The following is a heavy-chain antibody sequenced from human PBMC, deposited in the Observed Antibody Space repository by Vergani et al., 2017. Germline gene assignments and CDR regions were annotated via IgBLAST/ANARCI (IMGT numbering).Heavy chain of an antibody. J-gene: IGHJ3*01. CDR1: ESSFISNE. V-gene: IGHV5-51*03. CDR3: ASGRHCSENWGALQL. Sequence: EVMLVQSGAEVKKPGESLKISCKYSESSFISNEIAWVRQMSEKGLQWMGNINPIDSKIAYSPSFQGQAIMSLDKSITTAYLQVRSLKSSDTSIYFCASGRHCSENWGALQLCVQGTNITVSS. CDR2: INPIDSKI. D-gene: IGHD1-26*01.